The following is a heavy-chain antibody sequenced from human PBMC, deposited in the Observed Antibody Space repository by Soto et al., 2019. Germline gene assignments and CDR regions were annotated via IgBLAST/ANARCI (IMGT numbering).Heavy chain of an antibody. CDR3: ARVHCSGGSCRNGLDY. D-gene: IGHD2-15*01. J-gene: IGHJ4*02. V-gene: IGHV4-30-4*01. CDR2: IYYSGST. CDR1: GGSISSGDYY. Sequence: PSETLSLTCTVSGGSISSGDYYWSWIRQPPGKGLEWIGYIYYSGSTYYNPSLKSRVTISVDTSKNQFSLKLSSVTAAGTAVYYCARVHCSGGSCRNGLDYWGQGTLVTVSS.